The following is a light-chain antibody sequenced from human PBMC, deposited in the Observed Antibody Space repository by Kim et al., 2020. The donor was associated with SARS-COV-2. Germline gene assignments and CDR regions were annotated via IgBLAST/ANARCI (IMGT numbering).Light chain of an antibody. CDR3: QSYHSTNWV. CDR2: ENN. J-gene: IGLJ3*02. Sequence: GKTVNISCTRSSGSIASSYVQWYQQRPGSAPTTVIYENNQRPSAVPDRFSGSIDSSSNSASLTISGLKTEDEADYYCQSYHSTNWVFGGGTQLTVL. V-gene: IGLV6-57*03. CDR1: SGSIASSY.